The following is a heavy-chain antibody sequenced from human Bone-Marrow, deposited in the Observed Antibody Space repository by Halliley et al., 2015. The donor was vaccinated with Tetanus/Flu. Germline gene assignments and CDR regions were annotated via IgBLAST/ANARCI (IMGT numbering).Heavy chain of an antibody. Sequence: QLVQSGVEVKKPGESLRISCKGSGYSFTSYWISWVRQMPGKGLEWMGRIDPGDSYTNYSPSFQGHVTISADKSISTAYLQWSSLKAADSAIYYCARHSGIAVAGSLPLDYWGQGTLVTVSS. D-gene: IGHD6-19*01. CDR2: IDPGDSYT. CDR1: GYSFTSYW. CDR3: ARHSGIAVAGSLPLDY. J-gene: IGHJ4*02. V-gene: IGHV5-10-1*01.